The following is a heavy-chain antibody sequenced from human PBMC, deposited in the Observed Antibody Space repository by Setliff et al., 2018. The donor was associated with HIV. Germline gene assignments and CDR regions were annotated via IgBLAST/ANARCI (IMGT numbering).Heavy chain of an antibody. CDR3: ARGGGYDSSGYYYYYYYYYMDV. V-gene: IGHV4-39*07. J-gene: IGHJ6*03. Sequence: PSETLSLTCTVPGGSINRSNYYWGWIRQPPGKGLEWIGTISYTGSTYYDPSLKSRVTISLDTSKNQLFLKLSCVTAADTAVDYCARGGGYDSSGYYYYYYYYYMDVWGKGTTVTVSS. D-gene: IGHD3-22*01. CDR2: ISYTGST. CDR1: GGSINRSNYY.